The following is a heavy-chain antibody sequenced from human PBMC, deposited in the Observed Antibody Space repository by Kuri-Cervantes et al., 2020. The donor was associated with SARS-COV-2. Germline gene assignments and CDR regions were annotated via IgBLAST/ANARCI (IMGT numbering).Heavy chain of an antibody. CDR2: IIPIFGTA. D-gene: IGHD5-24*01. Sequence: SVKVSCKASGGTFSSYAISWVRQAPGQGLEWMGGIIPIFGTANYAQKFQGRVTITADESTSTAYMELSSLRSEDTAVYYCAHYVEMATSDAFDIWGQGTMVTVSS. V-gene: IGHV1-69*13. CDR3: AHYVEMATSDAFDI. CDR1: GGTFSSYA. J-gene: IGHJ3*02.